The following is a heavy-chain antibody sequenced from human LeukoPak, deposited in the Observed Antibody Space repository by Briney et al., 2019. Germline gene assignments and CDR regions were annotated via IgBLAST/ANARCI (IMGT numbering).Heavy chain of an antibody. Sequence: ASVKVSCKASGYTFTSYAIRWVRQATGQGLEWMGWMNPNSGNTGYAQKFRGRVTMTRNTSISTAYMELSSLRSEDTAVYYCARIPRGSYYDFWSGYYPFGMDVWGQGTTVTVSS. V-gene: IGHV1-8*01. CDR2: MNPNSGNT. J-gene: IGHJ6*02. CDR3: ARIPRGSYYDFWSGYYPFGMDV. D-gene: IGHD3-3*01. CDR1: GYTFTSYA.